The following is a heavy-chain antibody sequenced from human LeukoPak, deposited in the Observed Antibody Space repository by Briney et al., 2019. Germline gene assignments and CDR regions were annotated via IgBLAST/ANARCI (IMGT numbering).Heavy chain of an antibody. D-gene: IGHD6-19*01. J-gene: IGHJ5*02. Sequence: SETLSLTCTVSGGSISTYYWSWVRQSPGKGLEWIADISASGGTNYNPSLESRVTVSIDSSKNQFSLKLSSVTAADTAVFYCARSPHNSAWYEKWFDPWGQGTLVTVSS. V-gene: IGHV4-4*08. CDR2: ISASGGT. CDR3: ARSPHNSAWYEKWFDP. CDR1: GGSISTYY.